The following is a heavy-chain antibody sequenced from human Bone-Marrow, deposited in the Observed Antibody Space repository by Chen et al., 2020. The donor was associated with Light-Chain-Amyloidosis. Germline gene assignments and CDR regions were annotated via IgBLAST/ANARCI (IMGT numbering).Heavy chain of an antibody. Sequence: QVQLQQWGAGLLKPSETLSLTCAVYGGSFSGYYWSWIRQPPGKGLEWIGEINHSGSTNYNPSLKSRVTISVDTSKNQFSLKLSSVTAADTAVYYCARGVVTTGEVDVWGKGTTVTVSS. CDR3: ARGVVTTGEVDV. CDR2: INHSGST. CDR1: GGSFSGYY. V-gene: IGHV4-34*01. J-gene: IGHJ6*04. D-gene: IGHD4-17*01.